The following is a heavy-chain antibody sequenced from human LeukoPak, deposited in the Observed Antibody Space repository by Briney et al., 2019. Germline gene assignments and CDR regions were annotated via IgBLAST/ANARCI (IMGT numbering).Heavy chain of an antibody. CDR3: ARAPLEYSSSWVFDY. Sequence: PGGSLRLSCAASGFTFSSYAMQWVRRAPGKALEWVAGISYDGSNKYYADSVKGRFTISRDNSKNTLYLQMNSLRAEDTAVYYCARAPLEYSSSWVFDYWGQGTLVTVSS. CDR2: ISYDGSNK. D-gene: IGHD6-6*01. J-gene: IGHJ4*02. CDR1: GFTFSSYA. V-gene: IGHV3-30-3*01.